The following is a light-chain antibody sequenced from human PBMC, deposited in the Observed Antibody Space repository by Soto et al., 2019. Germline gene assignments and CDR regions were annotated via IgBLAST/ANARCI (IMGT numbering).Light chain of an antibody. V-gene: IGKV1-5*03. Sequence: DIQMTQSPSSLSAFVGDRVTITCRASQTISSWLAWYQQKPGKAPKLLIYKASTLKSGVPSRFSGSGSGTEFTLTISSLQPDDFATYYCQQLNYYPITFGQGTRLEIK. CDR1: QTISSW. CDR2: KAS. J-gene: IGKJ5*01. CDR3: QQLNYYPIT.